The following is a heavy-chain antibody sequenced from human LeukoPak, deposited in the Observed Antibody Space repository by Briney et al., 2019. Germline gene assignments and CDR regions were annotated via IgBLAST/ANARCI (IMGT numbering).Heavy chain of an antibody. CDR1: GYTFSIYY. Sequence: ASVKVSCKTSGYTFSIYYMHWVRQAPGQGLEWMGIINPSGAGTSYAQKFQGRVTMTRDMSTSTVYMDLSSLRSEDTAVYYCARDEPHRYYFDYWGQGTLVTVSS. CDR3: ARDEPHRYYFDY. D-gene: IGHD1-14*01. J-gene: IGHJ4*02. V-gene: IGHV1-46*01. CDR2: INPSGAGT.